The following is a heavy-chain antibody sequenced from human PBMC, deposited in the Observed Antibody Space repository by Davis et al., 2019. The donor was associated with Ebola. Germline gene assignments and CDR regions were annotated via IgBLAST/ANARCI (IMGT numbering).Heavy chain of an antibody. J-gene: IGHJ4*02. D-gene: IGHD3-22*01. CDR2: IYPGDSDT. CDR3: ARSTYYYDSSGYLFGY. CDR1: GYSFTSYW. V-gene: IGHV5-51*01. Sequence: GESLKISCKGSGYSFTSYWIGWVRQMPGKGLEWMGIIYPGDSDTRYSPSFQGQVTISADKSISTAYLQRSSLKASDTAMYYCARSTYYYDSSGYLFGYWGQGTLVTVSS.